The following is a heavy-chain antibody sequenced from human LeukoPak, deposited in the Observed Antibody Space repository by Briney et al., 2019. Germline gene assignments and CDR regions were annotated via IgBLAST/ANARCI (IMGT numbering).Heavy chain of an antibody. V-gene: IGHV4-59*01. J-gene: IGHJ6*02. CDR1: GGSISSYY. CDR2: IYYSGST. CDR3: GRVNCSGGSCYSSMHYYYGMDV. D-gene: IGHD2-15*01. Sequence: SETLSLTCTVSGGSISSYYWSWIRQPPGKGLEWIGYIYYSGSTNYNPSLKSRVTISVDTSKNQFSLKLSSVTAADTAVYYCGRVNCSGGSCYSSMHYYYGMDVWGQGTTVTVSS.